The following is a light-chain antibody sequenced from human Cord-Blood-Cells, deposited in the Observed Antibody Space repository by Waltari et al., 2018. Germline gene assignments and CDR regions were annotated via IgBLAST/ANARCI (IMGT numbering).Light chain of an antibody. CDR2: WAS. J-gene: IGKJ4*01. CDR1: QSVLYSSNNKNY. Sequence: DIVMTQSPDSLAVSLGERATINCKSSQSVLYSSNNKNYLAWYQQKPGQPPKLLIFWASTRESRVPDRFSGSGAGTDFTLTIRSLQAEDVAVYYCQQYYSTLTFGGGTKVEIK. V-gene: IGKV4-1*01. CDR3: QQYYSTLT.